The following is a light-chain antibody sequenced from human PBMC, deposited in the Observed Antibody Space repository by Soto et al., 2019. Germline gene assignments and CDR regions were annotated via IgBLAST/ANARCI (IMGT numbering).Light chain of an antibody. Sequence: QSALTQPASVSGSPGQSITISCTGTSSDVGGYNYVSWYQQHPGKAPKLMIYEVSNRPSGVSNRFSGSKSGNTASLTISVLQAEDEADYYCSSYTSSIYVFGTGTKLTVL. CDR3: SSYTSSIYV. CDR1: SSDVGGYNY. J-gene: IGLJ1*01. V-gene: IGLV2-14*01. CDR2: EVS.